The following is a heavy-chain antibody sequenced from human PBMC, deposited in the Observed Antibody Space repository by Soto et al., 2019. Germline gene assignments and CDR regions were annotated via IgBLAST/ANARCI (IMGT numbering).Heavy chain of an antibody. CDR1: GYTFTSYG. D-gene: IGHD3-16*02. V-gene: IGHV1-18*01. CDR3: ARVALRNTVNWFDP. J-gene: IGHJ5*02. Sequence: ASVKVSCKASGYTFTSYGISWVRQAPGQGLEWMGWISAYNGNTNYAQKLQGRVTMTTDTSTSTAYRELRSLRSDDTAVYYCARVALRNTVNWFDPWGQGSLVTVSS. CDR2: ISAYNGNT.